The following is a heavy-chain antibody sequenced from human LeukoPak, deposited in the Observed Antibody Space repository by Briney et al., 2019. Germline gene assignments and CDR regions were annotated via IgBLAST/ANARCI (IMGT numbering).Heavy chain of an antibody. CDR2: INHSGST. CDR3: ARGFMVRGVIIKSGDWFDP. Sequence: PSETLSLTCAVYGGSFSGYYWSWIRQPPGKGLEWIGEINHSGSTNYNPSLESRVTISVDTSKNQFSLKLSSVTAADTAVYYCARGFMVRGVIIKSGDWFDPWGQGTLVTVSS. J-gene: IGHJ5*02. D-gene: IGHD3-10*01. CDR1: GGSFSGYY. V-gene: IGHV4-34*01.